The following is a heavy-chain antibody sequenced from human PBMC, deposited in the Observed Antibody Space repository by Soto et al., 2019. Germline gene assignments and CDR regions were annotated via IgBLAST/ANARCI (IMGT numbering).Heavy chain of an antibody. J-gene: IGHJ6*03. D-gene: IGHD3-10*01. CDR3: ARGSTKPSGYYMDV. CDR1: GFTFSSYD. V-gene: IGHV3-13*01. Sequence: SLRLSCAASGFTFSSYDMHWVRQATGKGLEWVSAIGTAGDTYYPGSVKGQFTISRENAKNSLYLQMNSLRAGDTAVYYCARGSTKPSGYYMDVWGKGTTVTVSS. CDR2: IGTAGDT.